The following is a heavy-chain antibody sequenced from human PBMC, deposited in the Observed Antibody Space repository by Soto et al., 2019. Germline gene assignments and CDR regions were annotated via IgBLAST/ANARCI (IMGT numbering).Heavy chain of an antibody. Sequence: QVQLQESGPGLVKPSQTLSLTCTVSGGSISSGGYYWSWIRQHPGKGLEWIGYIYYSESTYYNPSLKSRVTISVDTSKNQFSRKLSSLTAADTAVYYCARDRFGSDYGRDAFDIWGQGTMVTVSS. CDR3: ARDRFGSDYGRDAFDI. D-gene: IGHD4-17*01. V-gene: IGHV4-31*03. CDR2: IYYSEST. J-gene: IGHJ3*02. CDR1: GGSISSGGYY.